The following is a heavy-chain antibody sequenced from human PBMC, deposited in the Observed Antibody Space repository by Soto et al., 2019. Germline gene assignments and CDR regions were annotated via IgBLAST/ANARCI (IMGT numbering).Heavy chain of an antibody. CDR1: GGTFSTSS. D-gene: IGHD4-17*01. CDR3: ARGHEYGRNSDAFDI. V-gene: IGHV1-69*14. J-gene: IGHJ3*02. Sequence: QVQLVQSGAEVKKPGSSVKVSCNASGGTFSTSSINWLRQAPGQRPEWMGNILPIFGTADYAKKFQDRVTITADKCTDTAYMELRRLFSEDTAVYYCARGHEYGRNSDAFDIWGQGTVVTVSS. CDR2: ILPIFGTA.